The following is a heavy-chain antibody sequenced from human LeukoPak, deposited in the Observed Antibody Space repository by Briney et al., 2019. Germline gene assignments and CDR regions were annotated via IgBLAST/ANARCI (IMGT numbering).Heavy chain of an antibody. Sequence: GRSLRLSCTASGFTFGDYAMSWVRQAPGKGLEWVGFIRRKANGGTTEYAASVKGRFTISRDDSKSIAYLQMNSLKTEDTAVYYCTREGINYYGSGSPDYWGQGTLVTVSS. CDR1: GFTFGDYA. D-gene: IGHD3-10*01. V-gene: IGHV3-49*04. CDR2: IRRKANGGTT. J-gene: IGHJ4*02. CDR3: TREGINYYGSGSPDY.